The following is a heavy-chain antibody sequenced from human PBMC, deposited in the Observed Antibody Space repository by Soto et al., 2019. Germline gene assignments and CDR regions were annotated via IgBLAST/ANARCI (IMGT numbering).Heavy chain of an antibody. CDR1: GFTFSSYS. CDR3: ARYSGYVE. J-gene: IGHJ4*02. Sequence: EVQLVESGGGLVQPGGSLRLSCAASGFTFSSYSMNWVRQAPGKGLEWCSYISSSSSTIYYADSLKGRFTISRDNAKNSLYLQMSSLRDADTAVSYCARYSGYVEWGQGTLVTVSS. V-gene: IGHV3-48*02. D-gene: IGHD5-12*01. CDR2: ISSSSSTI.